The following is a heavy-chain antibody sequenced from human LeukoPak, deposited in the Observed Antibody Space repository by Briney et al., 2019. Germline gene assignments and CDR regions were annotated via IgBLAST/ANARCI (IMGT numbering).Heavy chain of an antibody. CDR1: GFTVSSNY. Sequence: GGSLRLSCAASGFTVSSNYMSWVRQAPGKGLEWVSVIYSGGSTYYADSVKGRFTISRDNSKNTLYLQMNSLRAEDTAVYYCARDKPSNWAYWYFDLWGRGTLVTVSS. D-gene: IGHD7-27*01. CDR2: IYSGGST. V-gene: IGHV3-53*01. J-gene: IGHJ2*01. CDR3: ARDKPSNWAYWYFDL.